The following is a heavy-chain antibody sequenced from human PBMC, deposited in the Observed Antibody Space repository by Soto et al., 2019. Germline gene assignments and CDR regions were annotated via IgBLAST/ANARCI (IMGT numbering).Heavy chain of an antibody. CDR2: ISYDGTNE. J-gene: IGHJ6*02. Sequence: GGSLRLSCAASGFTFSGYAMHWVRQAPGKGLEWVAVISYDGTNEYYADSVKGRFTISRDNSKSTVYLQMNSLRAEDTTVYYCAREERLVVTTTSYYYGMDVWGQGTTVTVSS. CDR3: AREERLVVTTTSYYYGMDV. CDR1: GFTFSGYA. D-gene: IGHD2-21*02. V-gene: IGHV3-30-3*01.